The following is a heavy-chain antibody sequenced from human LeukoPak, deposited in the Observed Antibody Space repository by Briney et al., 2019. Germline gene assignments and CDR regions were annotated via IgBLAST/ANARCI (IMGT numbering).Heavy chain of an antibody. CDR1: GFTFDDYA. V-gene: IGHV3-9*01. CDR2: ISWNSGSI. Sequence: GGSLRLSCAAFGFTFDDYAMHWVRKAPGKGLGWVSGISWNSGSIGYADSVKGRFTISRDNAKNSLYLQMNSLRAEDTALYYCAKDRYSSSWFAFDIWGQGTMVTVSS. CDR3: AKDRYSSSWFAFDI. J-gene: IGHJ3*02. D-gene: IGHD6-13*01.